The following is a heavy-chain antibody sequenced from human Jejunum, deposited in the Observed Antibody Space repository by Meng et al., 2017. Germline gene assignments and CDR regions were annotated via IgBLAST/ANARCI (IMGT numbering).Heavy chain of an antibody. V-gene: IGHV1-2*06. Sequence: ASVKVSCKASGYTFTAYYLHWLRQAPGQGLEWMGRINPKSGAADYAQKFQGRVTMTRDTSINTAYMELSSLRSDDTAVYYCAREFCSGGSCYYFDYWGQGPLVTVSS. J-gene: IGHJ4*02. CDR1: GYTFTAYY. CDR2: INPKSGAA. D-gene: IGHD2-15*01. CDR3: AREFCSGGSCYYFDY.